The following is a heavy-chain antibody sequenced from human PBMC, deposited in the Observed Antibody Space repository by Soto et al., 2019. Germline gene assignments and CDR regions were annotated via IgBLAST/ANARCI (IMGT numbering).Heavy chain of an antibody. CDR3: ARLNAGTTYYYYGMDV. V-gene: IGHV4-39*01. D-gene: IGHD1-7*01. CDR1: GASISSSSYY. J-gene: IGHJ6*02. Sequence: QLQLHESGPGLVKPSETLSLTCTVSGASISSSSYYWGWIRQPPGKGLEWIGSIYYSGSTYYNPSLKSRVTISVDTSKNQFSLKLSSVTAADTALYYCARLNAGTTYYYYGMDVWGQGTTSPSP. CDR2: IYYSGST.